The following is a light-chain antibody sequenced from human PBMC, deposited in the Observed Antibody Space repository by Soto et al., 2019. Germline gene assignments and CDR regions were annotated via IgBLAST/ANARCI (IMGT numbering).Light chain of an antibody. Sequence: SYELTQPPSVSVSPGQTASITCSGDKLGDKYASWYQQKPGQSPVVVIYQDRKRPSGIPERFSGSNSGDTATLTISGTQAVDEADYYCQAWDSSTVVFGGGTKVTVL. CDR2: QDR. CDR1: KLGDKY. CDR3: QAWDSSTVV. J-gene: IGLJ2*01. V-gene: IGLV3-1*01.